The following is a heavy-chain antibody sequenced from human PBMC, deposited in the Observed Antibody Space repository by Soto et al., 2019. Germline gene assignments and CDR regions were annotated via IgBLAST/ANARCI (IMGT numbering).Heavy chain of an antibody. CDR1: GYTFTVYA. D-gene: IGHD6-13*01. J-gene: IGHJ4*02. CDR2: INAANGNT. CDR3: ARTGFLPLSSSRDQTHNLAY. Sequence: LVKGSCKAAGYTFTVYAIRWLSNEPGQRLEWMGWINAANGNTKYSQKFQGRVTITRDTSASTAYMELSSLRSEDTAVYYCARTGFLPLSSSRDQTHNLAYWGQGTLVTVSS. V-gene: IGHV1-3*01.